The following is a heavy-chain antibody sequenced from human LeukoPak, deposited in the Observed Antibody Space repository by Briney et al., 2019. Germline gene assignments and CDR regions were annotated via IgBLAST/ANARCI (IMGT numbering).Heavy chain of an antibody. CDR2: ISAYNGNT. CDR1: GYTFTSYG. V-gene: IGHV1-18*01. CDR3: ARQVRTTEYFDY. Sequence: ASVKVSCKASGYTFTSYGISWVRQAPGQGLEWMGWISAYNGNTNYAQKLQGRVTMTTDTSTSTAYMELRSLRSGDTAVYYCARQVRTTEYFDYWGQGTLVTVSS. D-gene: IGHD1-7*01. J-gene: IGHJ4*02.